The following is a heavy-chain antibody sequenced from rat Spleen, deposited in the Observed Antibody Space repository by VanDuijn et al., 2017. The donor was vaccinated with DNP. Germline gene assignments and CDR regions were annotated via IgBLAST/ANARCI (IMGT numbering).Heavy chain of an antibody. Sequence: VQLQESGPGLVKPSQSLSLSCSVTGYSITSNFWGWIRKFPGNKMEWMGYISYRGRTSYNPSLKSRISITRDTSRNQFFLQLNSITAEDTATYYCARYSTSFVMDAWGQGASVTVSS. V-gene: IGHV3-1*01. CDR2: ISYRGRT. CDR3: ARYSTSFVMDA. CDR1: GYSITSNF. J-gene: IGHJ4*01. D-gene: IGHD1-2*01.